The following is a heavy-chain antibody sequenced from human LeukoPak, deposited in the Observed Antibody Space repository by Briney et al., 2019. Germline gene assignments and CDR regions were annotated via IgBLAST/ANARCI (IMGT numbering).Heavy chain of an antibody. CDR1: GFTFDDYA. Sequence: GGSLRLSCAASGFTFDDYAMHWVRQAPGKGLEWVSGISWNSGSIGYADSVKGRFTISRDNAKNSLYLQMNSLRAEDTALYYCAKDPLVTSSGSYSGYYFDYWGQGTLVTVSS. CDR3: AKDPLVTSSGSYSGYYFDY. D-gene: IGHD1-26*01. CDR2: ISWNSGSI. J-gene: IGHJ4*02. V-gene: IGHV3-9*01.